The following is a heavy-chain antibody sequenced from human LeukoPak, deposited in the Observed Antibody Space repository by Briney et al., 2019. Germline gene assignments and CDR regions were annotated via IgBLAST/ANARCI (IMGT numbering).Heavy chain of an antibody. Sequence: SVKVSCKASGGTFSSYAISWVRQAPGQGLEWMGRIIPILGIANYAQKFQGRVSITADKSTSTAYMELSSLGAEDTPVYFCAKVASYSRSEYGSGSFDSWGQGTLVTVS. CDR2: IIPILGIA. V-gene: IGHV1-69*04. CDR3: AKVASYSRSEYGSGSFDS. D-gene: IGHD3-10*01. J-gene: IGHJ4*02. CDR1: GGTFSSYA.